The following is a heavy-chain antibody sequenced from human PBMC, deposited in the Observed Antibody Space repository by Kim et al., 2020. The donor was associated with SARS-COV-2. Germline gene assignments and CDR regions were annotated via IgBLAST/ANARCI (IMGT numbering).Heavy chain of an antibody. CDR1: GGSISSYY. V-gene: IGHV4-59*13. CDR2: IYYSGST. J-gene: IGHJ3*02. D-gene: IGHD3-3*01. CDR3: ATYNEFWSGYSDAFDI. Sequence: SETLSLTCTVSGGSISSYYWSWIRQPPGKGLEWIGYIYYSGSTNYNPSLKSRVTISVDTSKNQFSLKLSSVTAADTAVYYCATYNEFWSGYSDAFDIWGQGTMVTVSS.